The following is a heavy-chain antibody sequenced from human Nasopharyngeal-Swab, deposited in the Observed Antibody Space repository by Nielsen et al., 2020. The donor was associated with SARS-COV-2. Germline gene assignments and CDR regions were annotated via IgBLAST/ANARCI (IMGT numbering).Heavy chain of an antibody. CDR1: GFTFTDYA. CDR2: MSYDGSRQ. CDR3: AKEGKFCSGSSCYHPFEY. Sequence: GESLKISCAASGFTFTDYAMHWVRQAPGKGLEWVAFMSYDGSRQQYADSVKGRFTISRDTSKNTLLLEMNSLRPEDTAVYYCAKEGKFCSGSSCYHPFEYWGQGTLVTVSS. D-gene: IGHD2-15*01. J-gene: IGHJ4*02. V-gene: IGHV3-30*18.